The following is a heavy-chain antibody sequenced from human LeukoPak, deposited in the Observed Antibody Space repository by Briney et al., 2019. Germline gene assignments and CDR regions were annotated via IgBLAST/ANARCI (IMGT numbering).Heavy chain of an antibody. J-gene: IGHJ4*02. CDR1: GFTFSSYW. Sequence: PGGSLRLSCAASGFTFSSYWMSWVRQAPGKGLEWVAFIRYDGSNKYYADSVKGRFTISRDNSKNTLYLQMNSLRAEDTAVYYCAKTPRGARGYFDYWGQGTLVTVSS. D-gene: IGHD1-26*01. CDR3: AKTPRGARGYFDY. CDR2: IRYDGSNK. V-gene: IGHV3-30*02.